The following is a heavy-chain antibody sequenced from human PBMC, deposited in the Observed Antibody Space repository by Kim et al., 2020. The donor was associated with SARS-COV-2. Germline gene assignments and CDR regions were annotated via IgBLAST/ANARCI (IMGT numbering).Heavy chain of an antibody. CDR3: ARDPRIAVAPKYYYYGMDV. J-gene: IGHJ6*02. D-gene: IGHD6-19*01. Sequence: GRFTSSRDNAKNSLYLQMNSLRDEDTAVYYCARDPRIAVAPKYYYYGMDVWGQGTTVTVSS. V-gene: IGHV3-48*02.